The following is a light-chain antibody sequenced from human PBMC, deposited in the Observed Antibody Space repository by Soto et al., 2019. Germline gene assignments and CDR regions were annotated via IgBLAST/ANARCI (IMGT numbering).Light chain of an antibody. CDR2: NSS. CDR3: QQYRDLPQT. CDR1: QTVRNNY. Sequence: EIVLTQSPGTLSLSPGERATLSCRASQTVRNNYLAWYQQKPGQAPRLLIYNSSTRPTGIPDRFSGSGSRTDFTLTISRLEPEDFALYFCQQYRDLPQTFGQGTRVEIK. J-gene: IGKJ1*01. V-gene: IGKV3-20*01.